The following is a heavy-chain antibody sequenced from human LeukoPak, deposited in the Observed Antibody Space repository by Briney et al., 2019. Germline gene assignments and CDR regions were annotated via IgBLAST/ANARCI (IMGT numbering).Heavy chain of an antibody. CDR3: ARTLTVAGSTYFDY. Sequence: GGSLRLSCAASGFTFSSYDMHWVRQGTGKGLEWVAAIGSAGDTYYPGSVKGRFTISRENAKNSLYLQMNTLRAGDTAVYSCARTLTVAGSTYFDYWGQGTLVTVSS. J-gene: IGHJ4*02. CDR2: IGSAGDT. D-gene: IGHD6-19*01. V-gene: IGHV3-13*01. CDR1: GFTFSSYD.